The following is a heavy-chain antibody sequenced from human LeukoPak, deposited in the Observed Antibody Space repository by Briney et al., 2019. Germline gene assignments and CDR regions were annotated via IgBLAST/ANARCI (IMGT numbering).Heavy chain of an antibody. CDR1: GYTFTSYG. V-gene: IGHV1-18*01. J-gene: IGHJ5*02. CDR2: ISAYNGNT. CDR3: ARDLVGARSYGP. D-gene: IGHD1-26*01. Sequence: ASVKVSCKASGYTFTSYGISWVRQAPGQGLEWVGWISAYNGNTNYAQKLQGRVTMTTDTSTSTAHMELRSLRSDDTAVYYCARDLVGARSYGPWGQGTLVTVSS.